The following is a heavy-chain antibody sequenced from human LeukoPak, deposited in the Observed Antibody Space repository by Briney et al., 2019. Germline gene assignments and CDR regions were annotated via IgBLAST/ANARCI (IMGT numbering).Heavy chain of an antibody. CDR1: RFTFSTYE. V-gene: IGHV3-48*03. CDR2: IGTSASNI. D-gene: IGHD3-22*01. CDR3: ASFYDNSGRDY. J-gene: IGHJ4*02. Sequence: GGSLRLSCAASRFTFSTYEMNWVRQAPGKGLEWVSYIGTSASNIYYADSVKGRFTISRDNAKNSLYLQMNSLRAEDTAVYYCASFYDNSGRDYWGREPSSPSPQ.